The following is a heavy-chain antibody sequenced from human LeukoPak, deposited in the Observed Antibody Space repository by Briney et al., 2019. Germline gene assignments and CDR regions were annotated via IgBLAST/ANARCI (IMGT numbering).Heavy chain of an antibody. Sequence: SETLSLTCAVYGGSFSGYYWSWIRQPPGKGLEWIGEINHSGSTNYNPSLKSRVTISVDTSKNQFSLKLSSVTAADTAVYYCARHPVVPAAIPYWGQGTLVTVSS. CDR1: GGSFSGYY. CDR2: INHSGST. D-gene: IGHD2-2*01. CDR3: ARHPVVPAAIPY. V-gene: IGHV4-34*01. J-gene: IGHJ4*02.